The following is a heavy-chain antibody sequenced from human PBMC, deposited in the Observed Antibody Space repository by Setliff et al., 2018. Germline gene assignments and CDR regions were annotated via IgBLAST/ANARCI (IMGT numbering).Heavy chain of an antibody. V-gene: IGHV4-38-2*01. D-gene: IGHD1-26*01. J-gene: IGHJ6*03. Sequence: ASETLSLTCAVSGYSMSSGYYWGWFRQPPGKGLEWIGSIYHSGQTFYNPSLKSRVTISEDTSKNQFSLNLSSVTAADTAIYYCARMSGFLYIDVWGKGTTVTVSS. CDR2: IYHSGQT. CDR3: ARMSGFLYIDV. CDR1: GYSMSSGYY.